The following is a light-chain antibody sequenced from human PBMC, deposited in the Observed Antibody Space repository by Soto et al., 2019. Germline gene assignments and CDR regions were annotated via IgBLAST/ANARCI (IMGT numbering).Light chain of an antibody. CDR1: SSNIGSNT. V-gene: IGLV1-44*01. J-gene: IGLJ2*01. CDR2: RNN. Sequence: QSVLTQPPSASGTPGQRVTISCSGSSSNIGSNTVNWYQQLPGTAPKLLIYRNNQRPSGVPDRFSDSKSGTSASLAISGLQSEDEADYYCAAWDDSLNGPGVFGGGTKLTVL. CDR3: AAWDDSLNGPGV.